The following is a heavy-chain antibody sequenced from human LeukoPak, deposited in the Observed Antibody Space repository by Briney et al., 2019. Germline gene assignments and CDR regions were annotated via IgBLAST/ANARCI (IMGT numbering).Heavy chain of an antibody. J-gene: IGHJ4*02. Sequence: PWGSLRLSCAASGFTFSSYAMSWVRQAPGKGLEWVSAISGSGGSTYYADSVKGRFTISRDNSKNTLYLQMNSLRAEDTAVYYCATLGLTVTTYPDYWGQGTLVTVSS. D-gene: IGHD4-17*01. CDR2: ISGSGGST. V-gene: IGHV3-23*01. CDR1: GFTFSSYA. CDR3: ATLGLTVTTYPDY.